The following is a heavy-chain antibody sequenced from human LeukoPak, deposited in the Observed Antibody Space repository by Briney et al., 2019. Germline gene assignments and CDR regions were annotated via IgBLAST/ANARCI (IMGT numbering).Heavy chain of an antibody. J-gene: IGHJ6*02. V-gene: IGHV3-7*01. Sequence: GGSLRLSCAASGFTFSSYWMSWVRQAPGKGLEWVANIKQDGSEKYYVDSVKGRFTISRDNAKNSLYLQMNSLRAEDTAVYYCARDRHVGPYGMDVWGQGTTVTVSS. CDR3: ARDRHVGPYGMDV. D-gene: IGHD1-26*01. CDR2: IKQDGSEK. CDR1: GFTFSSYW.